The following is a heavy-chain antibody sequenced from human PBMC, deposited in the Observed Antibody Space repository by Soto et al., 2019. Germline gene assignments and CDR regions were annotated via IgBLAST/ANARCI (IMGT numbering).Heavy chain of an antibody. CDR3: ARLNGDYVGY. CDR1: GGSTSRYF. CDR2: IYYTGST. D-gene: IGHD4-17*01. V-gene: IGHV4-59*08. Sequence: SETLSLTCTVSGGSTSRYFWSWIRQPPGKGLEWIGYIYYTGSTNYNPSLKSRVTISVDTSKNQFSLKLSSVTAADTAVYYCARLNGDYVGYWGQGTLVTVSS. J-gene: IGHJ4*02.